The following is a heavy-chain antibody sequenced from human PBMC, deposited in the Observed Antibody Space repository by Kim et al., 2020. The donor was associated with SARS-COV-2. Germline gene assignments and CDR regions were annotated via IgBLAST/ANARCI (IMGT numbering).Heavy chain of an antibody. V-gene: IGHV3-23*01. Sequence: GVIKRYADSVKGRFTISRDNSKNALYLQMSNLRAEDTAIYYCANPRQPDYWGQGTLVTVSS. J-gene: IGHJ4*02. D-gene: IGHD6-13*01. CDR3: ANPRQPDY. CDR2: GVIK.